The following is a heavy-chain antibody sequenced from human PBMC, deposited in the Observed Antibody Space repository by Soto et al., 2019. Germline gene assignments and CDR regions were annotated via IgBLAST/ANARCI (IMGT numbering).Heavy chain of an antibody. CDR2: IYYSGST. D-gene: IGHD6-19*01. V-gene: IGHV4-59*01. CDR1: GGSISSYY. CDR3: AAQRDSSGWYSWFDP. J-gene: IGHJ5*02. Sequence: SETLSLTSTVSGGSISSYYWSWIRQPPGKGLEWIGYIYYSGSTNYNPSLKSRVTISVDTSKNQFSLKLSSVTAADTAVYYCAAQRDSSGWYSWFDPWGQGTLVTVSS.